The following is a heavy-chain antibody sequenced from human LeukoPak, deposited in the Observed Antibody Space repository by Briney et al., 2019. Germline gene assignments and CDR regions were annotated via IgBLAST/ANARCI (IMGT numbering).Heavy chain of an antibody. J-gene: IGHJ4*02. CDR2: INPSGGRT. V-gene: IGHV1-46*01. Sequence: ASVKVSCKASGYTFTTYYMHWVRQAPGQGLEWMGIINPSGGRTSYAQKFQGRVTMTRDTSTSTVYMELSSLRSEDTAVYYCARGGRYCSSATCYDDYWGQGTLVTVSS. D-gene: IGHD2-2*01. CDR1: GYTFTTYY. CDR3: ARGGRYCSSATCYDDY.